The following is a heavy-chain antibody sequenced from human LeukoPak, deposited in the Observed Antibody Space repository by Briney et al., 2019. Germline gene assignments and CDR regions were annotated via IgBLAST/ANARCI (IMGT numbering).Heavy chain of an antibody. V-gene: IGHV4-30-2*01. CDR2: IYHSGST. CDR3: ARLLRITISADY. Sequence: PSETLCLTCTVSGGSISSGGYYWSWIRQPPGKGLEWIGYIYHSGSTYYNPSLKSRVTISVDRSKNQFSLKLSSVTAADTAVYYCARLLRITISADYWGQGTLVTVSS. J-gene: IGHJ4*02. D-gene: IGHD3-3*01. CDR1: GGSISSGGYY.